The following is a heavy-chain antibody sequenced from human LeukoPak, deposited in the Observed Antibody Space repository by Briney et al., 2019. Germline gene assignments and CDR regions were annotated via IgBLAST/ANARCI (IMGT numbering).Heavy chain of an antibody. CDR1: GYTFTGYY. CDR2: INPNSGGT. CDR3: VRDYDSSGSPHGWFDP. V-gene: IGHV1-2*02. J-gene: IGHJ5*02. D-gene: IGHD3-22*01. Sequence: ASVKVSCKASGYTFTGYYMHWVRQAPGQGLEWMGWINPNSGGTNYAQKFQGRVTMTRDTSISTAYMELSRLRSDDTAVYYCVRDYDSSGSPHGWFDPWGQGTLVTVSS.